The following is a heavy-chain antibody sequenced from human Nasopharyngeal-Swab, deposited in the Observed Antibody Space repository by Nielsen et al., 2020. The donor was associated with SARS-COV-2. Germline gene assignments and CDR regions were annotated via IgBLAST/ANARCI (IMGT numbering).Heavy chain of an antibody. CDR3: AKEDYGGWPDY. CDR2: ISWNSGSI. CDR1: GFTFDDYA. J-gene: IGHJ4*02. D-gene: IGHD4-23*01. V-gene: IGHV3-9*01. Sequence: GGSLRLSCVAAGFTFDDYAMHWVRQAPGKGLEWVSGISWNSGSIGYADSVKGRFTISRDNAKNSLYLQMNSLRAEDTALYYCAKEDYGGWPDYWGQGTLVTVSS.